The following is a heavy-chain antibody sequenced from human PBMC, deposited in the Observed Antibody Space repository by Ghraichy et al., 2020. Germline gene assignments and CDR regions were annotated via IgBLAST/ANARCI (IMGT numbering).Heavy chain of an antibody. V-gene: IGHV6-1*01. J-gene: IGHJ4*02. Sequence: SQTLSLTCAISGDSVSSKSAAWNWIRQSPSRGLEWLGRTYYRSKWYSDYAVSVKSRITINPDTSRNHFSLHLDSVTTEDTAVYYCTRHYDSRGVGFDYWGQGTLVTVSS. D-gene: IGHD3-22*01. CDR1: GDSVSSKSAA. CDR2: TYYRSKWYS. CDR3: TRHYDSRGVGFDY.